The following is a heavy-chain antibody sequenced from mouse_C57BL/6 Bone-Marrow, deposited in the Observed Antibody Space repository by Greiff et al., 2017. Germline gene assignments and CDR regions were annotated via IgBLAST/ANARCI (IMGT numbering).Heavy chain of an antibody. V-gene: IGHV1-19*01. CDR1: GYTFTDYH. Sequence: VQLQQSGPVLVKPGASVKMSCKASGYTFTDYHMNWVTQSHGKSPEWIGVIHPYNGGTSYHQKFKGKAPLTVDKSSSTAFMVLNSLTSEDSAVYYCSRGDSNRFAYWGQGTLVTVSA. CDR2: IHPYNGGT. D-gene: IGHD2-5*01. J-gene: IGHJ3*01. CDR3: SRGDSNRFAY.